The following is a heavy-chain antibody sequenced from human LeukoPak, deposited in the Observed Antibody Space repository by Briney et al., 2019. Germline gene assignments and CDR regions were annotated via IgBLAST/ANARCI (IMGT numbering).Heavy chain of an antibody. CDR3: ARDTGCAGGNCFSFYDF. J-gene: IGHJ4*02. V-gene: IGHV3-7*01. D-gene: IGHD2-15*01. CDR1: GFTFSTYW. Sequence: PGGSLRLSCAASGFTFSTYWMTWVRQAPGKGLEWVANIKEDGSQKYYVDSVKGRFTISRDNAKNSLYPQMDSLRAEDTAVYYCARDTGCAGGNCFSFYDFWGQGTLVTVSS. CDR2: IKEDGSQK.